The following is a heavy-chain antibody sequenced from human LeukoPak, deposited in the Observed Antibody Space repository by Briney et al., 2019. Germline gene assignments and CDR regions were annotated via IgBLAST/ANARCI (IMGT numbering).Heavy chain of an antibody. CDR1: GFTFSSYG. Sequence: TGGSLRLSCAASGFTFSSYGMHWVRQAPGKGLEWVAFIRYDGSNKYYADSVKGRFTISRDNSKNTLYLQMNSLRAEDTAVYYCAKDYFDGAALRDWGQGTLVTVSS. CDR3: AKDYFDGAALRD. J-gene: IGHJ4*02. V-gene: IGHV3-30*02. CDR2: IRYDGSNK. D-gene: IGHD6-6*01.